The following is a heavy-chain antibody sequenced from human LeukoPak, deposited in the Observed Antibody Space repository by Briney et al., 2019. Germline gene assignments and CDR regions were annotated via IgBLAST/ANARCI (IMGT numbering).Heavy chain of an antibody. V-gene: IGHV1-24*01. Sequence: GASVKVSCKVSGYTLTELSMHWVRQAPGKGLEWMGGFDPEDGETIYAQKSQGRVTMTEDTSTDTAYMELSSLRSEDTAVYYCATDQGAAGGPLRIWGQGTLVTVSS. CDR3: ATDQGAAGGPLRI. J-gene: IGHJ4*02. D-gene: IGHD4-17*01. CDR2: FDPEDGET. CDR1: GYTLTELS.